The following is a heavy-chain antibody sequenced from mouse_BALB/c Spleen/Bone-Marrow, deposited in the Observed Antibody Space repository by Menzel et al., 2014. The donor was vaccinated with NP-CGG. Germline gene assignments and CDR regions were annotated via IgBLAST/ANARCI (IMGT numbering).Heavy chain of an antibody. CDR2: IDPNTYYT. Sequence: VKVVESRAELAKPGASVKMSCKASGYTFTNYWMHWVKQRPGQGLECIGYIDPNTYYTRYNQKFKDKATLTADKSSSTAYLQLSSLTSEDSAVYYCARYWDAYWGQGTLVTVAA. V-gene: IGHV1-7*01. D-gene: IGHD4-1*01. CDR3: ARYWDAY. J-gene: IGHJ3*01. CDR1: GYTFTNYW.